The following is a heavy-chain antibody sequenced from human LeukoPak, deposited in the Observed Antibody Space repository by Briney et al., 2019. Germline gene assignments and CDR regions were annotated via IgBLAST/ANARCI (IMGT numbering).Heavy chain of an antibody. CDR2: ISAYNGDT. D-gene: IGHD3-22*01. CDR3: ARDLIAVVNFDPPYFDY. V-gene: IGHV1-18*01. J-gene: IGHJ4*02. Sequence: GASVKVSCKASGYTFTSYGISWVRQAPGQGLEWMGWISAYNGDTNYAQKLQGRVTMTTDTSTSTAYMELRSLRFDDTAVYYCARDLIAVVNFDPPYFDYWGQGTLVTVSS. CDR1: GYTFTSYG.